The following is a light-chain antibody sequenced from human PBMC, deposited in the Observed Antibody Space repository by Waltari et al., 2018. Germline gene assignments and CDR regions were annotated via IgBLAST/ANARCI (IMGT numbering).Light chain of an antibody. CDR2: WAS. CDR3: QQHYISRT. Sequence: DIVMTQSPDSLAVSLGERATINCKSSQSVLYSSNNKNYLAWYQQRPGQPPKLLLYWASHREAGVPDRFSGSGSGTDFTLTISSLQTEDVAVYYCQQHYISRTFGQGTKVQIK. CDR1: QSVLYSSNNKNY. J-gene: IGKJ1*01. V-gene: IGKV4-1*01.